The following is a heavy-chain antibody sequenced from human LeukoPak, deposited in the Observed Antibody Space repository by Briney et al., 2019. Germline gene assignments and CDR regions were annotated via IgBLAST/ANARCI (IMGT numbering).Heavy chain of an antibody. CDR3: ARDGTYYDFWSGYGEGNWFDP. J-gene: IGHJ5*02. D-gene: IGHD3-3*01. CDR2: IYTSGST. Sequence: SETLSLTCTVSGGSISSGSYFWTWIRQPAGKGLEWIGRIYTSGSTNYNPSLKSRVTISVDTSKNQFSLKLSSVTAADTAVYYCARDGTYYDFWSGYGEGNWFDPWGQGTLVTVSS. V-gene: IGHV4-61*02. CDR1: GGSISSGSYF.